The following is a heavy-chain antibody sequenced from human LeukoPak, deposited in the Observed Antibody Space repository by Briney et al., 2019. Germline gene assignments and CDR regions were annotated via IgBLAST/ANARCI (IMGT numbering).Heavy chain of an antibody. CDR2: MSPNSGDT. D-gene: IGHD7-27*01. J-gene: IGHJ4*02. V-gene: IGHV1-8*01. CDR3: VRTPPNWGFDY. CDR1: GYTFTTHD. Sequence: GASVKVSCKASGYTFTTHDINWVRQATGQGLEWLGWMSPNSGDTGYAQKFQGRVTMTSDSSISTAYMGLGSLRSEDTAIYYCVRTPPNWGFDYWGQGTLVTVSS.